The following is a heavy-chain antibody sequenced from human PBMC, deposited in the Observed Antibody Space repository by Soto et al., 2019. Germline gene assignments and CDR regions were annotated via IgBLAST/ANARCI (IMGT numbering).Heavy chain of an antibody. CDR1: GFSVSDNY. CDR2: IYAGGDT. V-gene: IGHV3-53*01. Sequence: EVQLVESGGGLIQPGGSLRLSCAASGFSVSDNYVTWVRQAPGKGLEWVSVIYAGGDTLYADSVKGRFTISRDTSENMVYLQMRSLTVEDTAVYHCARGLGFCSGGACYEYWGQGTVVTVSS. J-gene: IGHJ4*02. D-gene: IGHD2-15*01. CDR3: ARGLGFCSGGACYEY.